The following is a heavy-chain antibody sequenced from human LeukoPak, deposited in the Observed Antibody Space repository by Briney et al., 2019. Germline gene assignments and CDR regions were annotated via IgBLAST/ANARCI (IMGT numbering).Heavy chain of an antibody. CDR3: TRSFTVRTSLDY. Sequence: PGGSLRLSCAASGFTFSGSAMHWVRQASGRGLEWVGRIRSKANSYATAYAASVKGRFTISIDDSKNTAYPQMNSLKTEDTAVYYCTRSFTVRTSLDYWGQGTLVTVSS. V-gene: IGHV3-73*01. D-gene: IGHD4-11*01. J-gene: IGHJ4*02. CDR1: GFTFSGSA. CDR2: IRSKANSYAT.